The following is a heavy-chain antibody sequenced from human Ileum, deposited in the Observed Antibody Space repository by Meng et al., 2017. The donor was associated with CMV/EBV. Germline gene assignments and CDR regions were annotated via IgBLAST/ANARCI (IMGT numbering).Heavy chain of an antibody. CDR1: YTFSSYY. CDR2: INLGGSA. V-gene: IGHV1-46*01. D-gene: IGHD3-3*01. CDR3: ARGYYHFWSASGYNWLDP. J-gene: IGHJ5*02. Sequence: YTFSSYYMHWVRQAPGQGLEWMGVINLGGSATYAQNFQDRVIMTRDTSTSTVHMEVISLRSDDTAVYYCARGYYHFWSASGYNWLDPWGQGTLVTVSS.